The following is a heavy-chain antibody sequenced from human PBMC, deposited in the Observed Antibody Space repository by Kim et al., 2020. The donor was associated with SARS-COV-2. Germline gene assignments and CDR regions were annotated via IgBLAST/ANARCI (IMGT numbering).Heavy chain of an antibody. V-gene: IGHV1-18*01. CDR2: T. J-gene: IGHJ4*02. CDR3: ARAIGAAAGSY. D-gene: IGHD6-13*01. Sequence: TNYAQKLQGRVTMTTDTSTSTAYMELRSLRSDDTAVYYCARAIGAAAGSYWGQGTLVTVSS.